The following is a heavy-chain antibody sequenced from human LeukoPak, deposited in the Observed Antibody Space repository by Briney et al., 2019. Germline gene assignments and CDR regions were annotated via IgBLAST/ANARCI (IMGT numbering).Heavy chain of an antibody. Sequence: GGSLRLSCSPSGFTVSSSFISWVRQAPGKGLEWVSIIYSGGNTYYADSVMGRFTISRDNSKNTLYLQMNSLRAEDTAVYFCARGSMGAWTDYWGQGTLVTVSS. CDR1: GFTVSSSF. CDR3: ARGSMGAWTDY. CDR2: IYSGGNT. V-gene: IGHV3-66*01. J-gene: IGHJ4*02. D-gene: IGHD1-26*01.